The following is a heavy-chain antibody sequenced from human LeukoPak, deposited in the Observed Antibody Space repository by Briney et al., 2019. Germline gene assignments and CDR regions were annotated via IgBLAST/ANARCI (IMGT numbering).Heavy chain of an antibody. Sequence: GGSLRLSCAASGFTFSSYAMSWVRQAPGKGLEWVSAISGSGGSTYCADSVKGRFTISRDDSKNTLYLQMNSLRAEDTAVYYCAKLNFYDILTGYFDYWGQGTLVTVSS. J-gene: IGHJ4*02. CDR1: GFTFSSYA. V-gene: IGHV3-23*01. D-gene: IGHD3-9*01. CDR2: ISGSGGST. CDR3: AKLNFYDILTGYFDY.